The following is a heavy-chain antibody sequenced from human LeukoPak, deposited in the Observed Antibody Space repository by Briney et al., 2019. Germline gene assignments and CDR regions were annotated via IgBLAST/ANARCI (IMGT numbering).Heavy chain of an antibody. J-gene: IGHJ3*02. CDR2: ISYDGSNK. CDR3: ARDQPGTTASAFDI. V-gene: IGHV3-30*03. CDR1: GFTFSSYG. D-gene: IGHD1-7*01. Sequence: PGRSLRLSCAASGFTFSSYGMHWVRQAPGKGLEWVAVISYDGSNKYYADSVKGRFTISRDNSKNTLYLQMNSLRAEDTAVYYCARDQPGTTASAFDIWGQGTMVTVSS.